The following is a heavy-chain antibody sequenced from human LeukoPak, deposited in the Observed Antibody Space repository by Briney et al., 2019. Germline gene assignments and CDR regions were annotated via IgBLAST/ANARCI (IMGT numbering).Heavy chain of an antibody. CDR1: GGSISSSSYY. V-gene: IGHV4-39*01. Sequence: SETLSLTCTVSGGSISSSSYYWGWIRQPPGKGLEWIGSIYYSGSTYYNPSLKSRVTISVDTSKDQFSLKLSSVTAADTAVYYCARRGTVTTERFDYWGQGTLVTVSS. D-gene: IGHD4-11*01. J-gene: IGHJ4*02. CDR3: ARRGTVTTERFDY. CDR2: IYYSGST.